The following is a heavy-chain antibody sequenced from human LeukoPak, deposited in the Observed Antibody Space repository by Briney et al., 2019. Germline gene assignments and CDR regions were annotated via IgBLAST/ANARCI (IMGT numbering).Heavy chain of an antibody. CDR2: IHHDGRI. CDR1: GGSIDSTNW. CDR3: ARSHDHLWGNYPDY. V-gene: IGHV4/OR15-8*01. Sequence: SETLSLTCDVSGGSIDSTNWWNWVRQPPGKGLEWIGEIHHDGRINYNPSLKSRVTLSVDKSKNQFSLRLNSVAAADTAMYYCARSHDHLWGNYPDYWGQGTLVTVSS. J-gene: IGHJ4*02. D-gene: IGHD3-16*02.